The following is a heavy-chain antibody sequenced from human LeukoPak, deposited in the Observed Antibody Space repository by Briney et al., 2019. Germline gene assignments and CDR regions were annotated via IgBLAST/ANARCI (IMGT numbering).Heavy chain of an antibody. CDR2: IYYSGST. Sequence: SETLSLTCTVSGGSISTYYWSWIRQPPGKGLEWIGYIYYSGSTNYNPSLKSRVTISVDTSKNQFSLKLSSVTAADTAVYYCARARYYDSSGYYFVYWGQGTLVTVSS. V-gene: IGHV4-59*01. J-gene: IGHJ4*02. CDR1: GGSISTYY. CDR3: ARARYYDSSGYYFVY. D-gene: IGHD3-22*01.